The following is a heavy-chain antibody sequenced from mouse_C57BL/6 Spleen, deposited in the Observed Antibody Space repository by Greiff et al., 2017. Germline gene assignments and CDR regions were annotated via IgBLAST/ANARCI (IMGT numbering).Heavy chain of an antibody. J-gene: IGHJ4*01. D-gene: IGHD2-4*01. V-gene: IGHV5-6*01. CDR2: ISSGGGYT. Sequence: EVKLMESGGDLVKPGGSLKLSCAASGFTFSSYAMSWVRQTPDKRLEWVATISSGGGYTYYPASVKGRFTISRDNAKNTLYLQMSSLKSEDTAMYYCARQWIYDYDVGYAMDYWGQGTSVTVSS. CDR3: ARQWIYDYDVGYAMDY. CDR1: GFTFSSYA.